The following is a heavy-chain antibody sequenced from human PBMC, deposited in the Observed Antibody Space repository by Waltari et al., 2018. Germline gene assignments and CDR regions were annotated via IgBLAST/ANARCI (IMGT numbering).Heavy chain of an antibody. CDR2: IIPIFGTA. V-gene: IGHV1-69*14. D-gene: IGHD3-22*01. J-gene: IGHJ5*02. CDR3: ARGGPRVTMIVVVTPFDP. Sequence: QVQLVQSGAEVKKPGSSVKVSCKASGGTFSSYAISWVRQAPGQGLEWMGGIIPIFGTANYAQKFQGRVTITADKSTSTAYMELSSLRSEDTAVYYCARGGPRVTMIVVVTPFDPWGQGTLVIVSS. CDR1: GGTFSSYA.